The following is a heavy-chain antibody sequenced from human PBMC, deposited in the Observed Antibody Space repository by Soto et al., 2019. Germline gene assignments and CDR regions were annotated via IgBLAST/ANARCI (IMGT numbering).Heavy chain of an antibody. CDR2: IYSGGSA. CDR1: GFSASATY. J-gene: IGHJ4*02. Sequence: EVQLVESGGDLILPGGSLRLSCAASGFSASATYMSWVRQAPGKGLEWVSVIYSGGSASYADSVKGRFTISRDNSKNTVYLQMNNMRADDTGVYYCARGEEWGWRHYFDLWGQGTPFTVSS. D-gene: IGHD3-3*01. V-gene: IGHV3-53*01. CDR3: ARGEEWGWRHYFDL.